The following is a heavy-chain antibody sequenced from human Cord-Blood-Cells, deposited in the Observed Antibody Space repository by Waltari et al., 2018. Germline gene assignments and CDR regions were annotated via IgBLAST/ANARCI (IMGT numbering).Heavy chain of an antibody. CDR3: ARDYGDYFIDY. CDR2: ISSSGSTI. V-gene: IGHV3-48*03. D-gene: IGHD4-17*01. Sequence: EVQLVESGGGLVQPGGSLRLSCAASGFTFSSYEMNWVRQAPGKGLEWVSYISSSGSTIYYADSVKGRFTISRDNAKNSLYLQMKSLRAEDTAVYYCARDYGDYFIDYWGQGTLVTVSS. CDR1: GFTFSSYE. J-gene: IGHJ4*02.